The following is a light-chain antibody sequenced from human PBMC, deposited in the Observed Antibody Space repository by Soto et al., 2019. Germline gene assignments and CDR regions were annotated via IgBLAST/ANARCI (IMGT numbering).Light chain of an antibody. CDR1: QTISWW. CDR3: QQYNSYLIP. Sequence: SQMTQYNSTLSGCIGDIVTITCRASQTISWWLAWYQQKPGKARKLLIYKACSLESGVPSRFSGSGSGTEFTLTISSLQPDDCATYYCQQYNSYLIPFGQVTLLAIK. J-gene: IGKJ5*01. V-gene: IGKV1-5*03. CDR2: KAC.